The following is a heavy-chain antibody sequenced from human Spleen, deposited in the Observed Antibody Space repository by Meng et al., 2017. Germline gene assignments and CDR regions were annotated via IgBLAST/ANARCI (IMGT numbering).Heavy chain of an antibody. CDR2: IILIFGTT. CDR3: ASFPRDCTTDGCYLVHDY. Sequence: SVKVSCKASGGTFSSYAISWVRQAPGQGLEWMGEIILIFGTTNYAHKFQGRVTITADGSTSTAYMELSSLRSEDTAVYFCASFPRDCTTDGCYLVHDYWGQGTLVTVSS. V-gene: IGHV1-69*13. D-gene: IGHD2-15*01. CDR1: GGTFSSYA. J-gene: IGHJ4*02.